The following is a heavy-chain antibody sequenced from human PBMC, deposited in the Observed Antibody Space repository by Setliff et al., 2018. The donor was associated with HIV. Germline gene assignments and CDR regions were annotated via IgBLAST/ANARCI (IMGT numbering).Heavy chain of an antibody. J-gene: IGHJ5*02. CDR1: GFTFTSYA. D-gene: IGHD6-25*01. CDR3: ASGSRGWFDP. V-gene: IGHV3-74*01. Sequence: GGSLRLSCAASGFTFTSYAMSWVRQAPGKGLVWVSRVNDDGRSTTYADSVKGRFTISRDNAKKSLYLQMNSLRGEDTAVYYCASGSRGWFDPWGQGTLVTVSS. CDR2: VNDDGRST.